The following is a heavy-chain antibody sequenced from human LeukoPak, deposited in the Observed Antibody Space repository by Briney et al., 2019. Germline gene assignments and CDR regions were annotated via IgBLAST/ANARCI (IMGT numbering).Heavy chain of an antibody. CDR2: IYHTGST. D-gene: IGHD2-2*01. CDR1: GGSFSHYY. V-gene: IGHV4-34*01. CDR3: ARSSRSWSTFDN. J-gene: IGHJ4*02. Sequence: SETLSLTCAVYGGSFSHYYWSWIRQPPGKGLEWIGDIYHTGSTTYNPSLKSRVTISVDTSKNQFSLRLSSVTAADTAVYYCARSSRSWSTFDNWGQGTLVTVSS.